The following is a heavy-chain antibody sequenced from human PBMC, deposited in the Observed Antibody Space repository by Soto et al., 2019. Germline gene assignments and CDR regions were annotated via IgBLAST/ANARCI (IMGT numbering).Heavy chain of an antibody. D-gene: IGHD5-18*01. J-gene: IGHJ5*02. CDR2: ISAYNGNT. CDR1: GYTFSSYG. Sequence: AASVKVSCKASGYTFSSYGISWVRQAPGQGLEWMGWISAYNGNTNYAQKLQGRVTMTTDTSTSTAYMELRSLRSDDTAVYYCARDRYSYGHGGWFDPWGQGTLVTVSS. V-gene: IGHV1-18*01. CDR3: ARDRYSYGHGGWFDP.